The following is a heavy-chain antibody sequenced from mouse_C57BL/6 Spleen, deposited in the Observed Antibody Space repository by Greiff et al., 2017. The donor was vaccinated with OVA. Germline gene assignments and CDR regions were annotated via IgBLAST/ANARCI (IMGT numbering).Heavy chain of an antibody. CDR3: NYGSSPFDY. J-gene: IGHJ2*01. CDR2: IDPETGGT. D-gene: IGHD1-1*01. CDR1: GYTFTDYE. V-gene: IGHV1-15*01. Sequence: QVQLQQSGAELVRPGASVTLSCTASGYTFTDYEMHWVKQTPVHGLEWIGAIDPETGGTAYNQKFKGKAILTADKSSSTSYMERRSLTSEDSAVYYCNYGSSPFDYWGQGTTLTVAS.